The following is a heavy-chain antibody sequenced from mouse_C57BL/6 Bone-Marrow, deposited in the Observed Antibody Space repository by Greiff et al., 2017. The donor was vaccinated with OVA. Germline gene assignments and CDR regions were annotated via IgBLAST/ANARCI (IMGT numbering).Heavy chain of an antibody. Sequence: DVKLQESGGGLVKPGGSLKLSCAASGFTFSSYAMSWVRQTPEKRLEWVATISDGGSYTYYPDNVKGRFTISRDNAKNNLYLQMSHLKSEDTAMYYCARGGADFDYWGQGTTLTVSS. CDR2: ISDGGSYT. CDR3: ARGGADFDY. V-gene: IGHV5-4*03. CDR1: GFTFSSYA. J-gene: IGHJ2*01.